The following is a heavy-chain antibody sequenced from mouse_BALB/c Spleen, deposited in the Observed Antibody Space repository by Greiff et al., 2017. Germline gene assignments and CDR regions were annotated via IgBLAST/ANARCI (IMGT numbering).Heavy chain of an antibody. CDR2: IDPENGNT. CDR1: GFNIKDYY. Sequence: VQLQQSGAELVRPGALVKLSCKASGFNIKDYYMHWVKQRPEQGLEWIGWIDPENGNTIYDPKFQGKASITADTSSNTAYLQLSSLTSEDTAVYYCARHGSSSYYFDYWGQGTTLTVSS. J-gene: IGHJ2*01. CDR3: ARHGSSSYYFDY. D-gene: IGHD1-1*01. V-gene: IGHV14-1*02.